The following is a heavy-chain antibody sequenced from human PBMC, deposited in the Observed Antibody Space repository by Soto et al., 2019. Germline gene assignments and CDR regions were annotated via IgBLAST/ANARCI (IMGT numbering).Heavy chain of an antibody. CDR1: GGSISSYY. CDR3: ARHRITIFGVAFYFDY. V-gene: IGHV4-59*08. J-gene: IGHJ4*02. Sequence: SETLSLTCTVSGGSISSYYWSWIRQPPGKGLEWIGYIYYSGSTNYNPSLKSRVTISVDTSKNQFSLKLSSVTAADTAVYYCARHRITIFGVAFYFDYWGQGTLVTVSS. CDR2: IYYSGST. D-gene: IGHD3-3*01.